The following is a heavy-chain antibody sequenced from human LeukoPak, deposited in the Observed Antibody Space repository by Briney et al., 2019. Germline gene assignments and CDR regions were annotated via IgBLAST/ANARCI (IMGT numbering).Heavy chain of an antibody. CDR3: ATLGSVVVVAATRWFDP. D-gene: IGHD2-15*01. V-gene: IGHV1-2*06. CDR1: GYTFTGYY. J-gene: IGHJ5*02. CDR2: INPNSGGT. Sequence: ASVKVSCKASGYTFTGYYMHWVRQAPGQGLEWMGRINPNSGGTNYAQKFQGRVTMTRDTSISTAYMELSRLRSDDTAVYCCATLGSVVVVAATRWFDPWGQGTLVTVSS.